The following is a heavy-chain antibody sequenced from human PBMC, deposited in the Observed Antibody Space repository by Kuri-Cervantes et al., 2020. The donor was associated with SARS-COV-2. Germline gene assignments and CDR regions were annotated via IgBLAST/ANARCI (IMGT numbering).Heavy chain of an antibody. V-gene: IGHV3-30*14. CDR2: ISYDGSNK. D-gene: IGHD3-10*01. Sequence: GGSLRLSCAASGFTFSSYAMHWVRQAPGKGLEWVAVISYDGSNKYYADSVKGRFTISRDNSKNTLYLQMNSLSAEDTAVYYCARLLGSVEWFWFDGAGSYSFDYWGQGTLVTVSS. CDR3: ARLLGSVEWFWFDGAGSYSFDY. J-gene: IGHJ4*02. CDR1: GFTFSSYA.